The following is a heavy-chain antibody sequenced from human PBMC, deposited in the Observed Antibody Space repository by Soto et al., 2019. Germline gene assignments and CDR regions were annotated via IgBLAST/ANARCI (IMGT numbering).Heavy chain of an antibody. CDR2: IYWDDDK. CDR1: GFSLSTSGVG. J-gene: IGHJ4*02. V-gene: IGHV2-5*02. CDR3: AHTLRVSGTFDY. D-gene: IGHD1-1*01. Sequence: SGPTLVNPTQTLTLTCTFSGFSLSTSGVGVGWIRQPPGKALEWLALIYWDDDKRYSPSLKSRLPITKDTPKTQVVLTMTSMAPGDTATFSCAHTLRVSGTFDYGGQGTLVTVSS.